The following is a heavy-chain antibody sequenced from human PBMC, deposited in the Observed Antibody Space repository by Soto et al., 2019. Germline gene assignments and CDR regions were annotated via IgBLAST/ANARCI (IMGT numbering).Heavy chain of an antibody. D-gene: IGHD6-19*01. Sequence: PSQTLSLTCAISGDSVSSNRAAWNWIRQSPSRGLEWLGRTYYRSKWYNDYAVSVKSRITINPDTSKNQFSLQLNSVTPEDTAVYYCARAWGFSSGWNGTFYYWGQGTPVTVSS. CDR1: GDSVSSNRAA. V-gene: IGHV6-1*01. CDR3: ARAWGFSSGWNGTFYY. J-gene: IGHJ4*02. CDR2: TYYRSKWYN.